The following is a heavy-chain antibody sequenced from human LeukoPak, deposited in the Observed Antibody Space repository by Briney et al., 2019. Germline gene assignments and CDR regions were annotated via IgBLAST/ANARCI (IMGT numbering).Heavy chain of an antibody. Sequence: ASVKVSCKAFGYSVTNYYVHWVRQAPGQGLEWRGEINPRGGGTSYAQRFQGRITVTRDTYTNTVYMDLSSLRSEDTATYYCARGAPTTRIGAGRFDYWGQGSLLTVAS. CDR2: INPRGGGT. CDR1: GYSVTNYY. D-gene: IGHD5-12*01. V-gene: IGHV1-46*01. J-gene: IGHJ4*02. CDR3: ARGAPTTRIGAGRFDY.